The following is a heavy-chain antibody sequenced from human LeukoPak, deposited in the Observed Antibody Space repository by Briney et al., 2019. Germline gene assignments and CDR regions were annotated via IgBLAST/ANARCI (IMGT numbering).Heavy chain of an antibody. J-gene: IGHJ3*02. Sequence: PSETLSLTCTVSGGSISSGGYYWSWIRQHAGKGLEWIGYIYYSGSTYYNPSLKSRVTISVDTSKNQFSLKLSSVTAADTAVYYCARGGIVATDAFDIWGQGTMVTVSS. CDR2: IYYSGST. V-gene: IGHV4-31*03. D-gene: IGHD5-12*01. CDR3: ARGGIVATDAFDI. CDR1: GGSISSGGYY.